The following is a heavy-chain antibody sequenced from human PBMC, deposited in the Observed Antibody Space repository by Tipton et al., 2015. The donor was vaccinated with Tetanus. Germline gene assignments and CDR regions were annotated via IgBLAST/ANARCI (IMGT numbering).Heavy chain of an antibody. D-gene: IGHD3-16*01. CDR3: TKGGDEILGAPCFDY. J-gene: IGHJ4*02. Sequence: SLRLSCAASGFIFSSYALSWVRQTPGKGLEWVSGISGNTGRTSYADSVKGRFTISRDNSKNTLFLQMNSLRAEDTAVYYCTKGGDEILGAPCFDYWGQGTLVTVSS. CDR1: GFIFSSYA. V-gene: IGHV3-23*01. CDR2: ISGNTGRT.